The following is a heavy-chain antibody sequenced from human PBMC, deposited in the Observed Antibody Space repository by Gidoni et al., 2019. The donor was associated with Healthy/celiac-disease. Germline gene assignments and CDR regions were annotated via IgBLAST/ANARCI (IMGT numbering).Heavy chain of an antibody. CDR3: AKGDVFLFDY. V-gene: IGHV3-43*01. D-gene: IGHD3-10*01. J-gene: IGHJ4*02. CDR1: GFTFDDYT. Sequence: EVKLVESGGVVVKPGGSVRRSCTASGFTFDDYTIQWVRQAPGKGLQCVSLISGDGGSTYYADSVKGRVTISRDNSKNALYLQMNSLRTEDTALYYCAKGDVFLFDYWGQGTLVTVSS. CDR2: ISGDGGST.